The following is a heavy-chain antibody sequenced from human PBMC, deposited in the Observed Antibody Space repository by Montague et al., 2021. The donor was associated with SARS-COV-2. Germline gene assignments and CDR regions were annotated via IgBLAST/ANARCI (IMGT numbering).Heavy chain of an antibody. V-gene: IGHV4-59*08. J-gene: IGHJ3*02. CDR1: GGSIDVSVGRYY. D-gene: IGHD3-22*01. Sequence: SETLSLTCGVSGGSIDVSVGRYYWSWIRQPPGKGLEWIGYVYYSGNTDYTPSLRSRVTISVDTSKNQFSLKLSSVTAADTAVYYCATYDSSGYYGPGETMDDAFDIWGQGTMVTVSS. CDR2: VYYSGNT. CDR3: ATYDSSGYYGPGETMDDAFDI.